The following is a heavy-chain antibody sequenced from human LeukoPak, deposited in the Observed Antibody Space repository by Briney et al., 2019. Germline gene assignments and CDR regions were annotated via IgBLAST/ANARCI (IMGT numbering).Heavy chain of an antibody. D-gene: IGHD3-22*01. Sequence: GGSLRLSCAASGFTFSSYDMHWVRQAPGKGLGWVAVISYDGNNKYYADSVKGRFTISRDNSKDTLYMQMNSLTAEDTAVYYCAREGYYDSSGYYRPPGYFDYWGQGTLVTVSS. J-gene: IGHJ4*02. CDR3: AREGYYDSSGYYRPPGYFDY. V-gene: IGHV3-30-3*01. CDR1: GFTFSSYD. CDR2: ISYDGNNK.